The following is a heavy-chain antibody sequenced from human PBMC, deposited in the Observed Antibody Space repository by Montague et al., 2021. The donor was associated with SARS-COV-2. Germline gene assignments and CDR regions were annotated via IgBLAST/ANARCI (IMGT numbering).Heavy chain of an antibody. CDR3: ARVRAVPAAMRIFSLGRSAIGIDD. CDR1: GGSFSGYY. CDR2: SNHSGST. V-gene: IGHV4-34*01. Sequence: SETLSLTCAVYGGSFSGYYWSWIRQPPGKGLEWIGESNHSGSTNYNPSLKSRVTISVDTSKNQFSLKLSSVTAAATAVYYCARVRAVPAAMRIFSLGRSAIGIDDWGQGTLVTVAP. J-gene: IGHJ4*01. D-gene: IGHD2-2*01.